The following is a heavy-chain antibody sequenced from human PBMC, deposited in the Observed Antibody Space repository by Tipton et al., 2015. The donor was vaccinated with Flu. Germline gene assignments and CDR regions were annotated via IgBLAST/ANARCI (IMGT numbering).Heavy chain of an antibody. CDR1: GFTFSSYG. J-gene: IGHJ4*02. Sequence: SLRLSCAASGFTFSSYGMHWVRQAPGKGLEWVAVISYDGSNKYYADSVKGRFTISRDNSKNTLYLQMNSLRAGDTAVYYCAKGHHSGRGLYYFDYWGQGTLVTVSS. CDR3: AKGHHSGRGLYYFDY. D-gene: IGHD1-26*01. CDR2: ISYDGSNK. V-gene: IGHV3-30*18.